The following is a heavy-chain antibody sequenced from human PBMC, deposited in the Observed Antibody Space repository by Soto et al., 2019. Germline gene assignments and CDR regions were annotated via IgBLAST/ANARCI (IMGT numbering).Heavy chain of an antibody. D-gene: IGHD3-16*01. V-gene: IGHV4-31*03. Sequence: PSETLSLTCTVSGGSISSGGYYWSWIRQHPGKGLEWIGYIYYSGSTYYNPSLKSRVTISVDTSKNQFSLKLSSVTAADTAVYYCARADWGKNVWFDPWGQGTLVTVSS. CDR1: GGSISSGGYY. CDR2: IYYSGST. CDR3: ARADWGKNVWFDP. J-gene: IGHJ5*02.